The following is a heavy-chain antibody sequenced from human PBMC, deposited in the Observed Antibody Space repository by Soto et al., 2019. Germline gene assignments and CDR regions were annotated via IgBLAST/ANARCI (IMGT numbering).Heavy chain of an antibody. CDR2: IHSRGRT. CDR3: ARLPRTTVAGTGTDS. Sequence: QLQLQESGPGLVKPSETLSLTCTVSGVSISSSDYFWGWIRQPPGKGLEWIASIHSRGRTFYNPSRHSRVTISVYPSKNQFSLELTSVTAADTAVYYCARLPRTTVAGTGTDSWGQGTLVTVSS. J-gene: IGHJ4*02. V-gene: IGHV4-39*01. CDR1: GVSISSSDYF. D-gene: IGHD6-19*01.